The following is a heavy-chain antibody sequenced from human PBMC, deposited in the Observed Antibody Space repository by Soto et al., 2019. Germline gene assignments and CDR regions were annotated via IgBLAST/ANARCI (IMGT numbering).Heavy chain of an antibody. V-gene: IGHV3-66*01. CDR3: VRENYYYGMDV. CDR1: GFDASVNY. J-gene: IGHJ6*02. CDR2: INAAGST. Sequence: EVPLVESGGTLVQPGGSLRLSCAASGFDASVNYMTWVRQAPGKGLEWVSLINAAGSTLYADSVKGRFTISRDDSNNTLSLKMNSLTVEDTAMYYCVRENYYYGMDVWGQGTAVTVSS.